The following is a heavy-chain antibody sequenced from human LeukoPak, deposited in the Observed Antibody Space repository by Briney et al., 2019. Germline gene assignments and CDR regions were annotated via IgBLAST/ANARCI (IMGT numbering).Heavy chain of an antibody. D-gene: IGHD5-24*01. Sequence: ASVKVSCKVSGYTFTGYYMHWVRQAPGQGLEWMGWINPNSGGTNYAQKFQGWVTMTRDTSISTAYMELSRLRSDDTAVYYCAREDMANAFDIWGQGTMVTVSS. CDR1: GYTFTGYY. CDR2: INPNSGGT. V-gene: IGHV1-2*04. J-gene: IGHJ3*02. CDR3: AREDMANAFDI.